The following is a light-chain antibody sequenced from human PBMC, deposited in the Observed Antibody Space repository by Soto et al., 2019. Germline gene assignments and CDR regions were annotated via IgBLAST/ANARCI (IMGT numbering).Light chain of an antibody. CDR3: QQYENVPLT. J-gene: IGKJ4*01. CDR2: DAS. Sequence: DIQLTQSPSSLSASVGDRVTITCQASQDISNCLNWYQQKPGKAPKLLIFDASNLASGVPSKFNGSESGTVFTFSIINLQPEDVATYYCQQYENVPLTFGGGTKVALK. V-gene: IGKV1-33*01. CDR1: QDISNC.